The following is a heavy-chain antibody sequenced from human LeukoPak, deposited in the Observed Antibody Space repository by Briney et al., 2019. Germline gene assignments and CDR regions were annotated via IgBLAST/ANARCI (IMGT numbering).Heavy chain of an antibody. D-gene: IGHD3-9*01. CDR1: GGSISSYY. V-gene: IGHV4-34*01. Sequence: PSETLSLTCTVSGGSISSYYWSWIRQPPGKGLEWIGEINHSGSTNYNPSLKSRVTISVDTSKSQFSLKLSSVTAADTAVYYCARGRLPWVLGWGQGTLVTVSS. CDR3: ARGRLPWVLG. CDR2: INHSGST. J-gene: IGHJ4*02.